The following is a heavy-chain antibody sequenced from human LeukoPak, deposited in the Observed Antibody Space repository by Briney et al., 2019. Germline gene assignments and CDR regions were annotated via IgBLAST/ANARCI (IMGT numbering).Heavy chain of an antibody. Sequence: SETLSLTCAVYGGSFSGYYWSWIRQPPGKGLEWVGEINHSGSTNYNPSLKSRVTISVDTSKNQFSLKLSSVTAADTAVYYCARDPGGAAAGSFDYWGQGTLVTVSS. V-gene: IGHV4-34*01. CDR1: GGSFSGYY. CDR2: INHSGST. J-gene: IGHJ4*02. D-gene: IGHD6-13*01. CDR3: ARDPGGAAAGSFDY.